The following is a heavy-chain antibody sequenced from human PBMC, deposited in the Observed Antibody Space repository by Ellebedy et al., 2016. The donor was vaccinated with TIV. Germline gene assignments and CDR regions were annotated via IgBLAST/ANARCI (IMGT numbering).Heavy chain of an antibody. D-gene: IGHD3-10*01. CDR3: ARGGGSGTYYSFDY. J-gene: IGHJ4*02. V-gene: IGHV3-48*02. Sequence: GESLKTSCAASGFTFSTYSMNWVRQAPGKGLEWISYIGSRSGIFHYADSVKGRFTISRDNAKNSLYLQVNSLRDEDTAVYYCARGGGSGTYYSFDYWGRGTLVTVSS. CDR1: GFTFSTYS. CDR2: IGSRSGIF.